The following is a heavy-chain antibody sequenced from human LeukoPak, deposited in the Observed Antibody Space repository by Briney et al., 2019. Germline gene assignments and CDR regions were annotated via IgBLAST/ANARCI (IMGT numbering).Heavy chain of an antibody. Sequence: ASVKVSCKASGYTFTGYYMHWVRQAPGQGLEWMGWINPNSGGTNYAQKFQGSVTMTRDTSISTAYMELSRLRSDDTAVYYCAREVYSGYDYVLYGYWFDPWGQGTLVTVSS. CDR1: GYTFTGYY. V-gene: IGHV1-2*02. J-gene: IGHJ5*02. CDR2: INPNSGGT. CDR3: AREVYSGYDYVLYGYWFDP. D-gene: IGHD5-12*01.